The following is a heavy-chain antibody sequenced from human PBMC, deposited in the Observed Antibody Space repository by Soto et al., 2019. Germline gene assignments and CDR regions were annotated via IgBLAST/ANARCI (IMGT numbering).Heavy chain of an antibody. Sequence: SETLSLTCTVSGGSISSGDYYWSWIRQPPGKGLEWIGYIYYSATTYYNPSLKSRLTISIDTSKNQFSLKLSSVTAADTAVYYCARNGAPARMLSNGRFDLWGQGTLVTVSS. CDR2: IYYSATT. J-gene: IGHJ5*02. CDR1: GGSISSGDYY. V-gene: IGHV4-30-4*02. D-gene: IGHD2-8*01. CDR3: ARNGAPARMLSNGRFDL.